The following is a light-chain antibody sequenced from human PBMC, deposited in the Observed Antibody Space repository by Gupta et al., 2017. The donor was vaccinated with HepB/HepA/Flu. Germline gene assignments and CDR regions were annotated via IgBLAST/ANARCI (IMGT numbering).Light chain of an antibody. CDR3: QQENSYWT. CDR1: QSISSW. Sequence: QMAKYPSTRSASVGDRVTSTCRASQSISSWLAWYQQKPGKAPKLLIYKASRLVSWVPSRFSGSGSGTEFTLTISSLQPDDFATSYCQQENSYWTFGQGTKVEIK. J-gene: IGKJ1*01. V-gene: IGKV1-5*03. CDR2: KAS.